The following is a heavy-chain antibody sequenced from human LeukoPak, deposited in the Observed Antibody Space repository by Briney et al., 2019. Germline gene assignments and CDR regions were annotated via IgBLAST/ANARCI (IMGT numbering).Heavy chain of an antibody. J-gene: IGHJ5*02. V-gene: IGHV3-21*01. CDR2: ISSSSSYI. CDR3: ARDLIAAAGDDNSFDP. D-gene: IGHD6-13*01. CDR1: GFTFSSYS. Sequence: GGSLRLSCAASGFTFSSYSMNWVRQAPGKGLEWVSSISSSSSYIYYADSVKGRFTISRDNAKNSLYLQMNSLRAEDTAVYYCARDLIAAAGDDNSFDPWGQGTLVTVSS.